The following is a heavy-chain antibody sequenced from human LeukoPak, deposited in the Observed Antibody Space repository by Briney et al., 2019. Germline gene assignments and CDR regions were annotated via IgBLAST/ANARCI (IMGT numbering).Heavy chain of an antibody. D-gene: IGHD2-21*01. CDR3: ARLRLRLRRNGIPTPYEPVDI. CDR1: GGSISPYF. CDR2: ISYSGDI. Sequence: PSETLSLTCTVSGGSISPYFWSWVRQPPGRGLEWIGYISYSGDIDYNPSLKSRLSMSIDTSVYQFSLKLTSVTAADTAVYYCARLRLRLRRNGIPTPYEPVDIWGQGTVVTVSS. V-gene: IGHV4-59*08. J-gene: IGHJ3*02.